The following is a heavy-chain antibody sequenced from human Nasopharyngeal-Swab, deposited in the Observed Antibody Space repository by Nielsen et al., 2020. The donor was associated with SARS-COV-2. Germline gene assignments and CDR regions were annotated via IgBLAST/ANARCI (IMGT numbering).Heavy chain of an antibody. CDR3: ARPYSGSYSNYFDY. J-gene: IGHJ4*02. CDR1: GFTFSSYS. D-gene: IGHD1-26*01. V-gene: IGHV3-48*04. Sequence: ESLKISCAASGFTFSSYSMNWVRQAPGKGLEWVSYISSSSSTIYYADSVKGRFTISRDNAKNSLYLQMNSLRAEDTAVYYCARPYSGSYSNYFDYWGQGTLVTVSS. CDR2: ISSSSSTI.